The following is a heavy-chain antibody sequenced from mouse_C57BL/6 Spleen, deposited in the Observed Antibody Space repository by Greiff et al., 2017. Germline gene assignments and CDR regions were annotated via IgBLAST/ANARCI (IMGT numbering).Heavy chain of an antibody. Sequence: QVQLQQPGAELVMPGASVKLSCKASGYTFTSYWMHWVKQRPGQGLEWIGEIDPSDSYTNYNQKFKGKSTLTVDTSSSTAYMQLSSLTSEDSAVYACARRDYCGGSRYFDVWGTGTTVTVSS. V-gene: IGHV1-69*01. CDR3: ARRDYCGGSRYFDV. CDR2: IDPSDSYT. D-gene: IGHD1-1*01. CDR1: GYTFTSYW. J-gene: IGHJ1*03.